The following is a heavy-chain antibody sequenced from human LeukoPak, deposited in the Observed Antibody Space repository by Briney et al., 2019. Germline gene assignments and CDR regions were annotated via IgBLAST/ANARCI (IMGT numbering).Heavy chain of an antibody. D-gene: IGHD3-22*01. CDR2: IYYSGSA. Sequence: PSETLSLTCTLSGGSFGTYYWTWIRQPPGKGLEWIGYIYYSGSANYNPSLQSRVTISVDMSKNQFSLKLTSVTAADTAVYYCARGARSDSSGYRDPSFDYWGQGTLVTVSS. CDR3: ARGARSDSSGYRDPSFDY. J-gene: IGHJ4*02. CDR1: GGSFGTYY. V-gene: IGHV4-59*01.